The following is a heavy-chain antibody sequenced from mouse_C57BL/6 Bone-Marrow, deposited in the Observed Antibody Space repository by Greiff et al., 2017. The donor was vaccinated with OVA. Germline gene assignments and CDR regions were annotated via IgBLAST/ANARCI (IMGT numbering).Heavy chain of an antibody. CDR2: ISGGGGNT. CDR3: ARQGVYYGSSSFDV. D-gene: IGHD1-1*01. V-gene: IGHV5-9*01. CDR1: GFTFSSYT. J-gene: IGHJ1*03. Sequence: DVKLVESGGGLVKPGGSLKLSCAASGFTFSSYTMSWVRQTPEKRLEWVATISGGGGNTYYPDSVKGRFTISRDNAKNTLYLQMSSLRSEDTALYYCARQGVYYGSSSFDVWGTGTTVTVSS.